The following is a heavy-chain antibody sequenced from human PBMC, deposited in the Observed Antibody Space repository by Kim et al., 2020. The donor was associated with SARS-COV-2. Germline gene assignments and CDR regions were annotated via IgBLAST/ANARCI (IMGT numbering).Heavy chain of an antibody. V-gene: IGHV4-59*08. CDR3: ARQVAGTGLFDF. D-gene: IGHD6-19*01. J-gene: IGHJ4*02. Sequence: HNPSLKSRITISVDTSNNQFSLKLSSVTAAGTAVYYCARQVAGTGLFDFWGQGTLVTVSS.